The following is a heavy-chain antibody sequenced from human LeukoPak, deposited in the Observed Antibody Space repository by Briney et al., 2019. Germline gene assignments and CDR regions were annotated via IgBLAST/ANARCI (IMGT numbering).Heavy chain of an antibody. CDR2: ISSSSTYI. CDR3: ARDSLKLLGIYYYGMGV. V-gene: IGHV3-21*01. J-gene: IGHJ6*02. D-gene: IGHD7-27*01. CDR1: GFTFSSYS. Sequence: GGSLRLSCAASGFTFSSYSMNWVRQAPGKGLEWVSSISSSSTYIYYADSVKGRFTVYRDNAKNSLYLQMNSLRAEDTAVYYCARDSLKLLGIYYYGMGVWGQGTTVTVSS.